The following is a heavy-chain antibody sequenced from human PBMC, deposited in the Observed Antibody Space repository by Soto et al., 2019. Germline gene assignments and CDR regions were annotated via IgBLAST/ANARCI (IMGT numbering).Heavy chain of an antibody. CDR1: GYTSTNYW. V-gene: IGHV5-51*01. CDR2: IFPGDSDT. D-gene: IGHD3-16*01. J-gene: IGHJ4*02. Sequence: RGESLKISCKAIGYTSTNYWIGWVRQTPGKGLEWMGIIFPGDSDTRYNPSFEGQVTVSADESISTAYLQWNTLKASDTAMYYCVRPNFGALTHFDFWGQGTLVTVSS. CDR3: VRPNFGALTHFDF.